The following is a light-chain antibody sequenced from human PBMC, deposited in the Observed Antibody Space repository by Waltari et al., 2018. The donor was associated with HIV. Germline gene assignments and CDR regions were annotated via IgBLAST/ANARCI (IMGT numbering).Light chain of an antibody. CDR1: SGDVGGYNY. J-gene: IGLJ3*02. CDR3: ASYTSSSTLVL. Sequence: QSALTQPASVSGSLGQSITISCTGTSGDVGGYNYVSWYQYYPGKAPRLMIYEVTNRPSGVSTRFAGSKSGNTASLTISGLQAEDESDYYCASYTSSSTLVLFGGGTKLTVL. V-gene: IGLV2-14*01. CDR2: EVT.